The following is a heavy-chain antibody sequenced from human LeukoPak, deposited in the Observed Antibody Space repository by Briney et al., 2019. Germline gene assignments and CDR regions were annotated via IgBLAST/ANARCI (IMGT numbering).Heavy chain of an antibody. Sequence: GESLKISCKGSGYSFTSYWIGWVRQMPGRGLEWMGIIYPGDSDTTYSPSFRGQVTISADKSISTAYLQWSSLKASDTAMYYCARLRDYDRYFDRWGRGTLVTVSS. CDR2: IYPGDSDT. V-gene: IGHV5-51*01. J-gene: IGHJ2*01. CDR3: ARLRDYDRYFDR. D-gene: IGHD3-22*01. CDR1: GYSFTSYW.